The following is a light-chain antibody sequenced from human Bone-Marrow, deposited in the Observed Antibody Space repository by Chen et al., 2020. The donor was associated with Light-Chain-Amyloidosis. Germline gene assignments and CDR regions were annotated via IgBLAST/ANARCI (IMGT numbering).Light chain of an antibody. CDR1: SIDVGGDNH. J-gene: IGLJ1*01. CDR2: EVT. V-gene: IGLV2-14*01. Sequence: QSALTQPASVSGSPGQSITISCTGTSIDVGGDNHVSWYQQHPDKAPKLMIYEVTNRPSWVPDRFSGSKSDNTASLTSSGLQTEDEADYFCSSYTITNTLVFGSGTRVTVL. CDR3: SSYTITNTLV.